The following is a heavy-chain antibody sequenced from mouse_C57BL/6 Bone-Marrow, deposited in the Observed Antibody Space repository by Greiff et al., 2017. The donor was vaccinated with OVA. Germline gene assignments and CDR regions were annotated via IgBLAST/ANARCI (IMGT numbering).Heavy chain of an antibody. CDR3: ASSYSNYPDY. J-gene: IGHJ2*01. V-gene: IGHV5-6*01. D-gene: IGHD2-5*01. Sequence: VQLKESGGDLVKPGGSLKLSCAASGFTFSSYGMSWVRQTPDKRLEWVATISSGGSYTYYPDSVKGRFTISRDTAKNTLYLQMSSLKSEDTAMYYCASSYSNYPDYWGKGTTLTVSS. CDR1: GFTFSSYG. CDR2: ISSGGSYT.